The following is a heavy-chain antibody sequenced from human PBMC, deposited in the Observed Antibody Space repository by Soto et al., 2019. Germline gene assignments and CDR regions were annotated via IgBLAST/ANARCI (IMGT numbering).Heavy chain of an antibody. V-gene: IGHV4-38-2*01. Sequence: SETLSLTXAVSGYSISSGYFWGWIRQPPGKGLEWIGSIYHSGSTYYNASLKSRVTISVDTSKNQFSLKLTSVTDAVTAVYYCASGIDFYYAMDVWGQGTTVTVSS. CDR2: IYHSGST. J-gene: IGHJ6*01. CDR3: ASGIDFYYAMDV. CDR1: GYSISSGYF.